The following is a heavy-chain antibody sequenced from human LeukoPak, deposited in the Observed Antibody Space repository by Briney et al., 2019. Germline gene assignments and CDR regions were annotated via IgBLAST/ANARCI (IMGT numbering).Heavy chain of an antibody. V-gene: IGHV3-48*03. CDR3: ARDRREDRFDY. CDR2: ISDSGSTI. CDR1: GFTFSNHG. J-gene: IGHJ4*02. D-gene: IGHD5-24*01. Sequence: SGGSLRLSCAASGFTFSNHGMQWVRQAPGKGLEWVSFISDSGSTISYADSVKGRFTISRDNAKSSLYLQMNSLRGEDTALYYCARDRREDRFDYWGQGTLVTVSS.